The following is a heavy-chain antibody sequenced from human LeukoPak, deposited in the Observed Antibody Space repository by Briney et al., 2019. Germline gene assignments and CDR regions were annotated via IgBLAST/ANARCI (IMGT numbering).Heavy chain of an antibody. Sequence: SQTLSLTCTVSGGSISSGDYYWGWIRQPPGKGLEWIGYIYYSGSTYYSPSLKSRVTISVDTSKNQFSLKLSSVTAADTAVYYCARLGVGDSLDYWGQGTLVTVSS. J-gene: IGHJ4*02. V-gene: IGHV4-30-4*01. CDR1: GGSISSGDYY. CDR2: IYYSGST. CDR3: ARLGVGDSLDY. D-gene: IGHD7-27*01.